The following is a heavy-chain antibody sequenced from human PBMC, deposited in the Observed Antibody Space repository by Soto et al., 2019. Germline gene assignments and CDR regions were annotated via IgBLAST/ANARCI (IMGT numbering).Heavy chain of an antibody. V-gene: IGHV3-15*01. CDR1: GFTFSNAW. Sequence: VGSLRLSCAASGFTFSNAWMSWVRQAPGKGLEWVGRIKSKTDGGTTDYAAPVKGRFTISRDDSKNTLYLQMNSLKTEDTAVYYCTTDLAYYYDSSGYYFRIPPHDYEDYWGQGTLVTVSS. D-gene: IGHD3-22*01. J-gene: IGHJ4*02. CDR3: TTDLAYYYDSSGYYFRIPPHDYEDY. CDR2: IKSKTDGGTT.